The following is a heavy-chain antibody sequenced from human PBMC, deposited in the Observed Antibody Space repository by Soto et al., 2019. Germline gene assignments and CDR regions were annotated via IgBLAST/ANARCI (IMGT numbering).Heavy chain of an antibody. Sequence: SETLSLTCTVSGGSISSGGYYWSWIRQHPGKGLEWIGYIYYSGSTYYNPSLKSRVTISVDTSKNQFSLKLSSVTAADTAVYYCARIVRTYYYDSSGSTFFDYWGQGTLVTVSS. D-gene: IGHD3-22*01. CDR3: ARIVRTYYYDSSGSTFFDY. CDR2: IYYSGST. V-gene: IGHV4-31*03. CDR1: GGSISSGGYY. J-gene: IGHJ4*02.